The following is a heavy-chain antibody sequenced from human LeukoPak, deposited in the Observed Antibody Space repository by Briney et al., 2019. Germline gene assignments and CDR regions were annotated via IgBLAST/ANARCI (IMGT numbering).Heavy chain of an antibody. J-gene: IGHJ4*02. Sequence: GGSLRLSCEASGFTFKLYAMNWVRQAPGKGLEWVSVIYSGGSTYYADSVKGRFTISRDNSKNTLYLQMNSLRAEDTAVYYCARDVRSGYSFDYWGQGTLVTVSS. CDR1: GFTFKLYA. D-gene: IGHD3-22*01. CDR2: IYSGGST. V-gene: IGHV3-53*01. CDR3: ARDVRSGYSFDY.